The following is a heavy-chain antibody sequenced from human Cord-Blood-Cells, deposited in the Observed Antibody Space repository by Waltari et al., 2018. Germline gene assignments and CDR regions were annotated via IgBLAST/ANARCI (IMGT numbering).Heavy chain of an antibody. CDR2: ISSSGSTI. CDR1: GFTFSSYE. CDR3: ARLIAAAVFDP. D-gene: IGHD6-13*01. Sequence: EVQLVESGGGLVQPGGSLRLSCAASGFTFSSYELTWFRQAPGKGLEWVSYISSSGSTIYYADSVKGRFTISRDNAKNSLYLQMNSLRAEDTAVYYCARLIAAAVFDPWGQGTLVTVSS. V-gene: IGHV3-48*03. J-gene: IGHJ5*02.